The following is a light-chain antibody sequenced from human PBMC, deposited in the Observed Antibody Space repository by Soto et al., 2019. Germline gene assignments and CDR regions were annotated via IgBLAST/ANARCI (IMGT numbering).Light chain of an antibody. CDR1: QSISNR. J-gene: IGKJ5*01. V-gene: IGKV3-15*01. CDR2: DAS. Sequence: VLTQSPATLSVSPGEGATLSCRASQSISNRLAWYRQTPGQAPRLLIYDASTRATGIPARFSGGGSGTEFTLTISSLQSEDCAVYYCQQYNNWPPITLGQGTRLEIK. CDR3: QQYNNWPPIT.